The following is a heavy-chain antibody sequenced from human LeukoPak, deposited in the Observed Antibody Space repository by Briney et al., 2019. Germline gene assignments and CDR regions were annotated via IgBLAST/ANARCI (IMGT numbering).Heavy chain of an antibody. D-gene: IGHD1-26*01. J-gene: IGHJ2*01. CDR1: GGSISSYY. CDR2: IYTSGST. CDR3: ARDGTKASHRWWYFDL. Sequence: PSETLSLTCTVSGGSISSYYWSWIRQPARKGLEWIGRIYTSGSTNYNPSLKSRVTMSVDTSKNQFSLKLSSVTAADTAVYYCARDGTKASHRWWYFDLWGRGTLVTVSS. V-gene: IGHV4-4*07.